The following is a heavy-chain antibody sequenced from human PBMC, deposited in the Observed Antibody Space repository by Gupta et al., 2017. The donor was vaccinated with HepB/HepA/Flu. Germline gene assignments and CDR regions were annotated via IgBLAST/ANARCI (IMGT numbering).Heavy chain of an antibody. V-gene: IGHV3-15*01. D-gene: IGHD3-22*01. CDR2: IRSKRDGGTT. CDR1: VFTFSNGW. Sequence: EVLLVESGGGLVKPGGSLRISCAVSVFTFSNGWMSWVRQAPGKGLEWVGRIRSKRDGGTTDYAAPVKGRFTISRDDSRNTLYLQMNSLKTEDTAVYYCTTEDYYDNSGLFDDGGQGTLVTVYS. CDR3: TTEDYYDNSGLFDD. J-gene: IGHJ4*02.